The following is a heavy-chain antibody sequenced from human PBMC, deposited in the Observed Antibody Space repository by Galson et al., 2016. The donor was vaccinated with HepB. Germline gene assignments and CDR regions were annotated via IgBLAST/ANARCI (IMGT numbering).Heavy chain of an antibody. CDR2: ISGDSFHI. D-gene: IGHD1-26*01. J-gene: IGHJ6*02. Sequence: SLRLSCAASGFTFSSHSLNWVRQAPGKGLEWVSSISGDSFHIFHSDLVRCRFTISRDNAKKSLFLQMDSLRGDDTAIYYCSRGPREPGMDVWGQGTTVNVSS. CDR1: GFTFSSHS. CDR3: SRGPREPGMDV. V-gene: IGHV3-21*01.